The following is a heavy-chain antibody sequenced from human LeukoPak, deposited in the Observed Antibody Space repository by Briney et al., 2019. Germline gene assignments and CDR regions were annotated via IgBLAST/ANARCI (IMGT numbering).Heavy chain of an antibody. V-gene: IGHV1-18*01. Sequence: ASVKVSCKASGYTFTNFAISWVRQAPGEGLEWMGWINTYNGNTDYAQKVQDRVTMTADTSTSTAYMELRSLRSDDTAVYYCTREDLCGGNVYRCGGSDSWGQGTLVTVS. CDR3: TREDLCGGNVYRCGGSDS. CDR1: GYTFTNFA. D-gene: IGHD4-23*01. J-gene: IGHJ4*02. CDR2: INTYNGNT.